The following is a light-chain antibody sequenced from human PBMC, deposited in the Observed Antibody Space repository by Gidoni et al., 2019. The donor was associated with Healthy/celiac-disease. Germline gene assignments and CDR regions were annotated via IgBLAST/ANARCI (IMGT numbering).Light chain of an antibody. Sequence: EIVLTQSPATLSLSPGKRATLSCRASQSVSSYLAWYQQKPGQAPRLLIYDASNRATGIPARFSGSGSGTDFTLTISSLEPEDFAVYYCQQRSNWPLYTFXXXTKLEIK. CDR2: DAS. J-gene: IGKJ2*01. CDR3: QQRSNWPLYT. V-gene: IGKV3-11*01. CDR1: QSVSSY.